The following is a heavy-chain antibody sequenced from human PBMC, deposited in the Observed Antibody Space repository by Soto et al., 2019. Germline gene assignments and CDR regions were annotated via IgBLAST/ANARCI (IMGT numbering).Heavy chain of an antibody. D-gene: IGHD3-22*01. CDR1: GFTFSSYA. CDR2: ISGSGGST. V-gene: IGHV3-23*01. J-gene: IGHJ4*02. CDR3: AKAAYYYDSSGYYLDY. Sequence: PGGSLRLSCAASGFTFSSYAMSWVRQAPGKGLEWVSAISGSGGSTYYADSVKGRFTISRDNSKNTLYLQMNSLRAEDTTVYYCAKAAYYYDSSGYYLDYWGQGTLVTVSS.